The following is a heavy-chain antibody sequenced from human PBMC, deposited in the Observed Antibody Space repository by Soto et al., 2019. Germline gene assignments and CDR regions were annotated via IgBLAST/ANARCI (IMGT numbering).Heavy chain of an antibody. J-gene: IGHJ6*03. D-gene: IGHD2-2*01. CDR1: GFSFSDYS. CDR3: ARDLHQILSHKHYYYYLDV. V-gene: IGHV3-11*01. CDR2: ISNTAITD. Sequence: QVHLVESGGDLVKPGGSLSLSWVASGFSFSDYSMTWMRQAPGGGLDFVAFISNTAITDYYADSVKGRFTISRDNARNSVYLQMDSLRAEDAAVYYCARDLHQILSHKHYYYYLDVCGTGTTVTVSS.